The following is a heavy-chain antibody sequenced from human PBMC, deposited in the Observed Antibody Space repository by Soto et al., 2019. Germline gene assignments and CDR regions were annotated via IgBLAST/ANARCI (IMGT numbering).Heavy chain of an antibody. D-gene: IGHD5-18*01. V-gene: IGHV4-34*01. CDR2: INHSGST. Sequence: PLETLSLTYTVYGGYCIGYYWSWIRQNPGKGLEWIGEINHSGSTNYNPSLKSRVTISVDTSKNQFSLKLSSVTAADTAVYYCARFRWDTAKPRRESYFDYWGQGTLVTVSS. CDR1: GGYCIGYY. CDR3: ARFRWDTAKPRRESYFDY. J-gene: IGHJ4*02.